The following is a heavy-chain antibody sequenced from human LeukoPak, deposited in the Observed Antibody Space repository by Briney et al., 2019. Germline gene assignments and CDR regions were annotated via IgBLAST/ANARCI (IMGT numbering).Heavy chain of an antibody. CDR2: IYHGGST. V-gene: IGHV4-30-2*01. J-gene: IGHJ5*02. Sequence: SETLSLTCAVSGGSISSGGYSWSWIRQPPGKGLEWIGYIYHGGSTYYNPSLKSRVTISVDRSKNQFSLKLSSVTAADTAVYYCARDYGDYGNWFDPWGQGTLVTVSS. CDR1: GGSISSGGYS. D-gene: IGHD4-17*01. CDR3: ARDYGDYGNWFDP.